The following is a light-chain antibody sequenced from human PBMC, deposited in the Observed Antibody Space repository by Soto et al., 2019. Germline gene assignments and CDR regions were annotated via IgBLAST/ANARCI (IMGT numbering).Light chain of an antibody. V-gene: IGKV3-11*01. CDR3: QQRHMWTIT. Sequence: ENVLTQSPATLSLSPGDTATLSCRATQSLRNYLAWYQQKLGQAPRLLIYDASKRATGIPARFSGSGSGTEFTLTISSLEPEDSAVYYCQQRHMWTITFGQGTRLEIK. J-gene: IGKJ5*01. CDR1: QSLRNY. CDR2: DAS.